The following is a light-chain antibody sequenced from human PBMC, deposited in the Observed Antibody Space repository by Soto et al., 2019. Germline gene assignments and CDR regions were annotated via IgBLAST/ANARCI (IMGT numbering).Light chain of an antibody. J-gene: IGLJ2*01. CDR2: EDN. CDR1: SGSIANTY. CDR3: QSYDNSNVI. V-gene: IGLV6-57*04. Sequence: NFMLTQPHSVSESPGKTVVISCTRSSGSIANTYVQWYQQRPGSAPTTVIYEDNQRPSGVPDRFSGSMDSSSNSASLTISGLKTEGEADYFCQSYDNSNVIFGGGTKVTVL.